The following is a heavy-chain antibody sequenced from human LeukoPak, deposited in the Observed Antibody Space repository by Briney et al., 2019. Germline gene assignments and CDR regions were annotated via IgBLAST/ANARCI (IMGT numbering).Heavy chain of an antibody. Sequence: GASVKVSCKASGYTFISYGISWVRQAPGQGLEWVGWTSAYNGNTNYAQQFQGRVTMTTDTSTSTAYMELRSLGSDDTAVYYCARGHRTAAYDSTGSDYWGQGTLVTVSS. D-gene: IGHD3-22*01. CDR3: ARGHRTAAYDSTGSDY. V-gene: IGHV1-18*01. CDR1: GYTFISYG. CDR2: TSAYNGNT. J-gene: IGHJ4*02.